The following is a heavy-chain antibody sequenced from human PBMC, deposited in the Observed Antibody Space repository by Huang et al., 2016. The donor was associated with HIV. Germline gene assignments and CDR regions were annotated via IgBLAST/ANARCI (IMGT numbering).Heavy chain of an antibody. V-gene: IGHV4-39*02. CDR3: ASGPVIVSISRFYFEQ. D-gene: IGHD3-22*01. CDR2: IHYGGRT. CDR1: FASISGHSKY. J-gene: IGHJ4*02. Sequence: LLLRESGSGLVKTSETMSLSCTVAFASISGHSKYWTWVRQSPGKGLEWIASIHYGGRTYYNPYLKSRVSMSGDTSHNQHFSLTLASVTAADTAVYFCASGPVIVSISRFYFEQWGPGILVTV.